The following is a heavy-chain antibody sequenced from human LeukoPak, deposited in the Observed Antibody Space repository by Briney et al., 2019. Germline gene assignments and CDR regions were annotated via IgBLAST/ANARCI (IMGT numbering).Heavy chain of an antibody. CDR1: GFTFSNAW. D-gene: IGHD2-8*01. CDR3: ARDWVF. V-gene: IGHV3-7*01. CDR2: INQDGSEK. J-gene: IGHJ1*01. Sequence: GGSLRLSCAASGFTFSNAWMNWVRQAPGKGLEWVANINQDGSEKYYVDSVKGRFTISRDNAKKSLYLQMDSLRAQDTAVYYCARDWVFWGQGTLVIVSS.